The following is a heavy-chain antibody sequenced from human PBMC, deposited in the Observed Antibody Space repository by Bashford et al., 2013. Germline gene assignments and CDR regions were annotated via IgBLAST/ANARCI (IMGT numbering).Heavy chain of an antibody. V-gene: IGHV3-48*03. Sequence: GSLRLSCEASGFSFSTSEMNWVRQAPGKGLEWLSYIGSGGDIIYYAASVRGQFTISRDNAKNALYLDMHTLGAEDTAVYYCARDGKTGNIDYWGQGILVTVSS. D-gene: IGHD1-1*01. CDR3: ARDGKTGNIDY. CDR1: GFSFSTSE. CDR2: IGSGGDII. J-gene: IGHJ4*02.